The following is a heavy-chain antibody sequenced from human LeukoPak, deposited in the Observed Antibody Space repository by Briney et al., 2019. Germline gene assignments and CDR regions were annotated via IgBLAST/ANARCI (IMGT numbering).Heavy chain of an antibody. Sequence: PSETLSLTCTVSGGSIISSIYYWGWIRHPPGKGLEWIGSIYSSGSTYYNPSLKRRVTISVDTSKNQFSLKLSSVTAADTAVYYCARKASDPWGQGTLVTVSS. CDR1: GGSIISSIYY. CDR2: IYSSGST. V-gene: IGHV4-39*01. J-gene: IGHJ5*02. CDR3: ARKASDP.